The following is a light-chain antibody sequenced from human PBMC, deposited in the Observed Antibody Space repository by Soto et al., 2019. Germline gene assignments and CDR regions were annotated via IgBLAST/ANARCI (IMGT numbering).Light chain of an antibody. CDR2: EVS. CDR1: SSDVGAYNY. V-gene: IGLV2-14*01. Sequence: QSALTQPRSVSGSPGQSLSISCTGTSSDVGAYNYVSWYQQHPGKAPKLMIYEVSNRPSGVSNRFSGSKSGNTASLTISGLQAEDEADYYCSSYTNSNTLVFGTGTQLTVL. CDR3: SSYTNSNTLV. J-gene: IGLJ1*01.